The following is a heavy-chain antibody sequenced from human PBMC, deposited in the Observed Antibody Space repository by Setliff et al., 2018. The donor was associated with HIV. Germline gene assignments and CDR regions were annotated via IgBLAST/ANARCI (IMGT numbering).Heavy chain of an antibody. Sequence: SETLSLTCTVSGDSINSGTYYWSWIRQPAGKGLEWIGRIYTSGSTNYNPSLKSRVTISADTSKNQFSLNLSSVTAAETAVYYCARVGYHGSGRYSFDYWGQGTLVTVSS. D-gene: IGHD3-10*01. CDR2: IYTSGST. CDR3: ARVGYHGSGRYSFDY. V-gene: IGHV4-61*02. CDR1: GDSINSGTYY. J-gene: IGHJ4*02.